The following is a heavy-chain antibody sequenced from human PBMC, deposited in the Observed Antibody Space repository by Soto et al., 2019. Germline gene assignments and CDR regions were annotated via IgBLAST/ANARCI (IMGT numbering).Heavy chain of an antibody. Sequence: GGSLRLSCAASGVTFSSYAMSWVRQAPGKGLEWVSAISGSGGSTYYADSVKGRFTISRDNSKNTLYLQMNSLRAEDTAVYYCAKSDYDILTGYFSSYYYYGMDVWGQGTTVTVSS. CDR1: GVTFSSYA. V-gene: IGHV3-23*01. CDR2: ISGSGGST. D-gene: IGHD3-9*01. J-gene: IGHJ6*02. CDR3: AKSDYDILTGYFSSYYYYGMDV.